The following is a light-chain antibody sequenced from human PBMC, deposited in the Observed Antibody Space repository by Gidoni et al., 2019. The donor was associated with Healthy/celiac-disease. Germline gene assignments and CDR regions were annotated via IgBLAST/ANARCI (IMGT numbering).Light chain of an antibody. J-gene: IGKJ4*01. CDR2: WAS. Sequence: DIVMPQSPDSLAVSLGERATINCKSSQSALYSSNNKNYIAWYQQKPGQPPKLLIYWASTRESGVPDRFSGSGSGTDFTLTISSLQAEDVAVYYCQQYYSTPLTFGGGTKVEIK. CDR3: QQYYSTPLT. CDR1: QSALYSSNNKNY. V-gene: IGKV4-1*01.